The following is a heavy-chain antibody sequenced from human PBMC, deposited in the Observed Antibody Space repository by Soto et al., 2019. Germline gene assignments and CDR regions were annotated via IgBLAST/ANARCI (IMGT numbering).Heavy chain of an antibody. J-gene: IGHJ4*02. Sequence: ASVKVSCKASGYTLIMYYIHWMRQAPGQGLEWMGLINPSGGSTIYAQKFQGRVTMTRDTSTSTVYMDLSSLRSEDTAVYYCARPPYSSVYYYAIDYWGKGPQATVP. V-gene: IGHV1-46*01. CDR2: INPSGGST. CDR3: ARPPYSSVYYYAIDY. CDR1: GYTLIMYY. D-gene: IGHD3-22*01.